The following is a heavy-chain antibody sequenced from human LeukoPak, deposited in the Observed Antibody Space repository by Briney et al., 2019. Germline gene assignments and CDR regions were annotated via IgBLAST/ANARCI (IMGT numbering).Heavy chain of an antibody. Sequence: ASVKVSCKASGYTFTSYYMHWVRQAPGQGLEWMGIINPSGGSTTYAQNFQGRVTMTRDTSISTAYMELSGLRSDDTAMYYCARYSGYDYVIDHWGQGTLVTVSS. D-gene: IGHD5-12*01. CDR2: INPSGGST. V-gene: IGHV1-46*01. CDR1: GYTFTSYY. CDR3: ARYSGYDYVIDH. J-gene: IGHJ4*02.